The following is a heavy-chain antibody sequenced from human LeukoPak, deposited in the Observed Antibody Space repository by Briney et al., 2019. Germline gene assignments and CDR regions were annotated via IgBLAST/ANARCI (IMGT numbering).Heavy chain of an antibody. CDR2: VRYDGSTK. CDR3: AREIRKTGDY. CDR1: GFTFRNYY. J-gene: IGHJ4*02. Sequence: GGSLRLSCEASGFTFRNYYISWFRQAPGKGLEWVAFVRYDGSTKFYADSVTGRFTISRDNSKNTLYLQMNSLRAEDTAVYYCAREIRKTGDYWGQGTLVTVSS. D-gene: IGHD3-10*01. V-gene: IGHV3-30*02.